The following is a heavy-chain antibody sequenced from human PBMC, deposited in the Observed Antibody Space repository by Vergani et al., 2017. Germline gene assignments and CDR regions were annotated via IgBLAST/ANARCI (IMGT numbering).Heavy chain of an antibody. CDR3: ARRATEDYYYYGMDV. CDR1: GFTFSSYA. V-gene: IGHV3-23*04. D-gene: IGHD1-1*01. CDR2: ISGSGGGT. J-gene: IGHJ6*02. Sequence: VQLVESGGGLVQPGGSLRPSCAASGFTFSSYAMSWVRQAPGKGLEWVSAISGSGGGTYYADSVKGRFTISRDNSKNTLYLQMNSLRAEDTAVYYCARRATEDYYYYGMDVWGQGTTVTVSS.